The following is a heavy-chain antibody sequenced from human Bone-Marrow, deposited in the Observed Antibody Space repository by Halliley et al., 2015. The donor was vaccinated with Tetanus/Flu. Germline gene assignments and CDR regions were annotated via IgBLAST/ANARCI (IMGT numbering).Heavy chain of an antibody. CDR2: IYYSGST. V-gene: IGHV4-59*01. J-gene: IGHJ4*02. D-gene: IGHD6-13*01. CDR1: GGSISSYH. Sequence: LRLSCTVSGGSISSYHWSWIRQPPGKGLEWIGYIYYSGSTNYNPSLKSRVTISVDTSKNQFSLKLRSVTAADTAVYYCARVSPQKAAAITYYFDSWGQGTLVTVSS. CDR3: ARVSPQKAAAITYYFDS.